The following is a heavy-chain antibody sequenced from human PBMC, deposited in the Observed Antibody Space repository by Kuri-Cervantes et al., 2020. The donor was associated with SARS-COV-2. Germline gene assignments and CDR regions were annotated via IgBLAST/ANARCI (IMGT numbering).Heavy chain of an antibody. CDR2: IYYSGST. D-gene: IGHD5-24*01. V-gene: IGHV4-59*12. Sequence: GSLRLSCTVSGGSISSYYWSWIRQPPGKGLEWIGYIYYSGSTNYNPSLKSRVTISVNRSKNQFSLKLSSVTAADTAVYYCARDPHNYWGQGTLVTVSS. CDR1: GGSISSYY. CDR3: ARDPHNY. J-gene: IGHJ4*02.